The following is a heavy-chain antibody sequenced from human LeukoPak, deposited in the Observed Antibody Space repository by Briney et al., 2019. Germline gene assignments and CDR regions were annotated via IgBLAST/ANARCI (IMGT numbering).Heavy chain of an antibody. D-gene: IGHD2-2*01. CDR1: GYTFTSYD. V-gene: IGHV1-8*01. CDR3: ARDSTSDNWFDP. Sequence: ASVKVSCKASGYTFTSYDINWVRQATGQGLEWMGWMNPNSGNTGYAQKFQGRVTMTRNTSISTAYMELSSLRSEGTAVYYCARDSTSDNWFDPWGQGTLVTVSS. J-gene: IGHJ5*02. CDR2: MNPNSGNT.